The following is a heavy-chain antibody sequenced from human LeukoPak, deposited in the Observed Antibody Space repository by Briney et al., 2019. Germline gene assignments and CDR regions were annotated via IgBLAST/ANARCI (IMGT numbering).Heavy chain of an antibody. J-gene: IGHJ6*02. V-gene: IGHV1-2*02. CDR1: GYTFTSYY. CDR3: ARSRDRPYYYYGMDV. Sequence: GASVKVSCKASGYTFTSYYMHWVRQAPGQGIEWMGWINPNSGGTNYAQKFQGRVTMTRDTSISTAYMELSRLRSDDTAVYYCARSRDRPYYYYGMDVWGQGTTVTVSS. D-gene: IGHD3-10*01. CDR2: INPNSGGT.